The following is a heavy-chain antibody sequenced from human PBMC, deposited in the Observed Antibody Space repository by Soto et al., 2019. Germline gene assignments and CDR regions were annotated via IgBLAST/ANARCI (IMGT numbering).Heavy chain of an antibody. J-gene: IGHJ3*02. CDR2: IYYSGST. CDR1: GGSISSYY. CDR3: AIGGYDAFDI. V-gene: IGHV4-59*03. D-gene: IGHD3-16*01. Sequence: QVQLQESGPGLVKPSETLSLTCTVSGGSISSYYWTWIRQPPGKGLEWIGYIYYSGSTNYNPSLPSGVTISVDMSKNQFSLKLTSVTAADTAVYYCAIGGYDAFDIWGQRTMVTVSS.